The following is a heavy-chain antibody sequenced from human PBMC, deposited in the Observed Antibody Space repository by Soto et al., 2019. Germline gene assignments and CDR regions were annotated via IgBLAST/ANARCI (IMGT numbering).Heavy chain of an antibody. CDR3: ATVDYWAVYFQH. CDR2: FDPEDGET. J-gene: IGHJ1*01. CDR1: GYTLTELS. D-gene: IGHD2-8*02. Sequence: ASVKVSCKVSGYTLTELSMHWVRQAPGKGLEWMGGFDPEDGETIYAQKFQGRVTMTEDTSTDTAYMELSSLRSEDTAVYYCATVDYWAVYFQHWGQGTLVTVSS. V-gene: IGHV1-24*01.